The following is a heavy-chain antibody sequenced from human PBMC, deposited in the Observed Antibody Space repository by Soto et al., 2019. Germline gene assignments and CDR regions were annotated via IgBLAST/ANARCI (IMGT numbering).Heavy chain of an antibody. CDR2: IDPSDSYT. D-gene: IGHD3-3*01. V-gene: IGHV5-10-1*01. CDR3: ARGGSWSGYQENWLEP. Sequence: GESLKISCKGSGYSFTSYWISWVRQTPGKGLEWMGRIDPSDSYTNYSPSFQGHVTISADKSISNACMQWXRIKAYATAMYYSARGGSWSGYQENWLEPGGQGTVVTVSS. J-gene: IGHJ5*02. CDR1: GYSFTSYW.